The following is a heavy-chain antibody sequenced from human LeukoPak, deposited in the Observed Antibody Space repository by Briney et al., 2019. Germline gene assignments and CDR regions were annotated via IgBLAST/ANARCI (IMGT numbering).Heavy chain of an antibody. D-gene: IGHD5-18*01. CDR1: GYTFTDYY. CDR2: IKRGGGRT. CDR3: ARYDDFGYSATFALDY. Sequence: ASEKVSCKASGYTFTDYYIHWVRHAPGHGLECMGIIKRGGGRTRYAQKLQGRVSITRDTSTRTVYMEVSSLRSEDTAVYYCARYDDFGYSATFALDYWGQGTLVTVSS. J-gene: IGHJ4*02. V-gene: IGHV1-46*01.